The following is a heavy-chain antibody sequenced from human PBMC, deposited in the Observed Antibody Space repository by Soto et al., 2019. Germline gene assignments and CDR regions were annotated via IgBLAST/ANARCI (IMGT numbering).Heavy chain of an antibody. D-gene: IGHD3-10*01. Sequence: QVQLVQSGAEVKKPGASVKVSCKVSGFPLTEFSIHWVRQAPRKGLEWMGAFDAEDGETIYAQKFQGRVTMTEDTSTDTVYIELSSLTSGYTAVYYCTTSITIAGGGLDAWGQGNLVTVSS. CDR1: GFPLTEFS. V-gene: IGHV1-24*01. J-gene: IGHJ5*02. CDR2: FDAEDGET. CDR3: TTSITIAGGGLDA.